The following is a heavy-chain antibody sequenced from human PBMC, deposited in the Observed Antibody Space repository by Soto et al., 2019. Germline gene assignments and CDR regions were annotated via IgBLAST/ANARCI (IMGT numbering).Heavy chain of an antibody. J-gene: IGHJ4*02. Sequence: SETLSLTCTVSGGSINNYYWSWIRQPPGKGLEWIAEISYSGHTHYSPSLKSRATISVDTSKNQFSLKLSSVTAADTAVYYCARTSRFDCWGQGTLVTVSS. CDR1: GGSINNYY. CDR3: ARTSRFDC. D-gene: IGHD6-6*01. CDR2: ISYSGHT. V-gene: IGHV4-59*12.